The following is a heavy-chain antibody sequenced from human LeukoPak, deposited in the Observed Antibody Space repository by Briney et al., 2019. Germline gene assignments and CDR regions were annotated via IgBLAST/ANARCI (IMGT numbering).Heavy chain of an antibody. J-gene: IGHJ6*04. V-gene: IGHV4-34*01. CDR2: INHSGST. CDR3: ARGEYCSSTSCYGSNYYYGMDV. D-gene: IGHD2-2*01. Sequence: PSETLSLTCAVYGGSFSGYYWSWIRQPPGKGLEWIGEINHSGSTNYNPSLKSRVTISVDTSKNQFSLKLSSVTAADTAVYYCARGEYCSSTSCYGSNYYYGMDVWGKGTTVTVSS. CDR1: GGSFSGYY.